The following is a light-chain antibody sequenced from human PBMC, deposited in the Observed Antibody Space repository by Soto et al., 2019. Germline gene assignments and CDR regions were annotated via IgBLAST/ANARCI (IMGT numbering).Light chain of an antibody. Sequence: EVVLTQSPDTLSLSPGETATLSCRASQAVTGNYLAWYQQKPGQAPRLLIYGTSNRATGIPDRFSGSGSGTEFTLTISRLEPEDFAVYYCQQCGPSLRYTFGQGTKLEIK. CDR2: GTS. CDR3: QQCGPSLRYT. J-gene: IGKJ2*01. V-gene: IGKV3-20*01. CDR1: QAVTGNY.